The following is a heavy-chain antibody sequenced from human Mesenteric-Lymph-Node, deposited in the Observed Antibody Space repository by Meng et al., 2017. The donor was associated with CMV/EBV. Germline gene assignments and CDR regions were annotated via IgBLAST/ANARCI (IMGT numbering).Heavy chain of an antibody. Sequence: LSCAVSGGSFSGFYWNWIRQSPGKGLEWIGEINHGGRTHYNPSLKSRLTISVDTSENRFSLNLSAVTAADTAVYYCARREEYYYDTTGSSYFDYWGQGSVVTVSS. J-gene: IGHJ4*02. CDR2: INHGGRT. V-gene: IGHV4-34*01. CDR3: ARREEYYYDTTGSSYFDY. CDR1: GGSFSGFY. D-gene: IGHD3-22*01.